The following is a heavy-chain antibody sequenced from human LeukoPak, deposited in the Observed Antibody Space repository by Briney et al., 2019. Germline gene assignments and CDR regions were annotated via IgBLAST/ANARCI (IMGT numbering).Heavy chain of an antibody. D-gene: IGHD2-2*01. J-gene: IGHJ5*02. CDR3: ARVSPIVVVPAAEFNWFDP. Sequence: ASVKVSCKASGYTFTGYYMHWVRQAPGQGREWMGWINPNSGGTNYAQKFQGRVTMTRDTSISTAYMELSRLRSDDTAVYYCARVSPIVVVPAAEFNWFDPWGQGTLVTVSS. CDR2: INPNSGGT. V-gene: IGHV1-2*02. CDR1: GYTFTGYY.